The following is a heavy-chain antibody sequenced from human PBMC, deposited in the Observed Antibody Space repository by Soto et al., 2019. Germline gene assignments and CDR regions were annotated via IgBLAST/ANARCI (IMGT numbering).Heavy chain of an antibody. CDR3: ARTSGDHGDYGFDY. D-gene: IGHD4-17*01. V-gene: IGHV3-66*01. CDR1: GFTVNSNY. Sequence: EVQLVESGGGLVQPGGSLRLSCAASGFTVNSNYMSWVRQAPGKGLEWVSLIYSGGSTYYADSVKGRFTISRDNSKNTLYLQMNSLRAEDTAVFYCARTSGDHGDYGFDYWGQGTLVTVSS. J-gene: IGHJ4*02. CDR2: IYSGGST.